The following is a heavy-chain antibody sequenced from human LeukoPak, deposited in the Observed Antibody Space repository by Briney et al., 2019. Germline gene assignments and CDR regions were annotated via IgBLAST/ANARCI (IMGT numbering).Heavy chain of an antibody. CDR2: IKQDGSEK. D-gene: IGHD3-3*01. V-gene: IGHV3-7*01. J-gene: IGHJ6*03. CDR1: GFTFSNYW. Sequence: PGGSLRLSCAASGFTFSNYWMTWVRQAPGKGLEWVADIKQDGSEKLYVKSVRGRFTVSRDNAKMPLFLQLNSLRAEDTAVYYCARDNGVVHGVYYMDVWGKGTTVTVS. CDR3: ARDNGVVHGVYYMDV.